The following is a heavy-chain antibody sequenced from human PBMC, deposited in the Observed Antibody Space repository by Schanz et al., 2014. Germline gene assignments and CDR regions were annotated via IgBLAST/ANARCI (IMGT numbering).Heavy chain of an antibody. Sequence: EVQLLESGGGLVQPGGSLRLSCLASGFTFSSYSMNWVRQAPGKGLEWLSYISDSGTYTNYADSVKGRFTISRDNAKRSLFLQMNSLRVEDTAVYFCVSQTGSPNYWGQGTLVTVSS. CDR3: VSQTGSPNY. CDR2: ISDSGTYT. D-gene: IGHD6-13*01. J-gene: IGHJ4*02. V-gene: IGHV3-48*04. CDR1: GFTFSSYS.